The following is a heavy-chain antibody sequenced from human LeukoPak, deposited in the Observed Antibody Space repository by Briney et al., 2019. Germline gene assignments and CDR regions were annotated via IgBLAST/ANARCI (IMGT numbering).Heavy chain of an antibody. D-gene: IGHD3-10*01. J-gene: IGHJ5*02. CDR3: VNSGFDP. CDR2: IHYDGTNE. V-gene: IGHV3-30*02. CDR1: GFTFSSYG. Sequence: GSLRLSCAASGFTFSSYGMHWVRQAPGKGLEWVAFIHYDGTNEYYADSVKGRFTISRDNFKNTLSLQMNGLRVEDTALYYCVNSGFDPWGQGTLVTVSS.